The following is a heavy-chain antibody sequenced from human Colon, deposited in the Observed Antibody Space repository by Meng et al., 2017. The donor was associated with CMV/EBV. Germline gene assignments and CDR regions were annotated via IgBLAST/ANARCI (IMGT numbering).Heavy chain of an antibody. J-gene: IGHJ6*02. Sequence: SETLSLTCTVSGGSVSSGSYYWSWIRQPPGKGLEGIGYIYYSGSTNYNPSLKSRVTISVDTSKNQFSLKLSSVTAADTAVYYCARAGSQRTYYYYYGMDVWGQGTTVTVSS. CDR3: ARAGSQRTYYYYYGMDV. CDR1: GGSVSSGSYY. V-gene: IGHV4-61*01. D-gene: IGHD3-10*01. CDR2: IYYSGST.